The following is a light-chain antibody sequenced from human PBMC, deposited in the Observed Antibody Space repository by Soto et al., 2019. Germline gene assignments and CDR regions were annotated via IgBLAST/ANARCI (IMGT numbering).Light chain of an antibody. CDR2: DVT. V-gene: IGLV2-11*01. Sequence: QSVLTQPRSVSGSPGQSLTISCTGTSSDVGGYNYVSWYQQHPGKAPKLMIYDVTKRPSGVPDRFSGSKSGNTASLTISGLQAEDEADYYCCSYAGGYTFGVFGGGTKVTVL. J-gene: IGLJ2*01. CDR3: CSYAGGYTFGV. CDR1: SSDVGGYNY.